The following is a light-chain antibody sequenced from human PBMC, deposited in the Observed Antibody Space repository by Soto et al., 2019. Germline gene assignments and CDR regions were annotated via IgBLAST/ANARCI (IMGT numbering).Light chain of an antibody. V-gene: IGLV2-11*01. CDR3: CSYTGSYSYV. CDR1: SSDVGGYSY. Sequence: QCARTRPESVSGAAGGAGSTSCTGTSSDVGGYSYVSWYQQHPGKAPELIIYDVTERPSGVPDRFSGSKSGNTASLTISGLQAEDEADYYCCSYTGSYSYVFGIGTKVPVL. J-gene: IGLJ1*01. CDR2: DVT.